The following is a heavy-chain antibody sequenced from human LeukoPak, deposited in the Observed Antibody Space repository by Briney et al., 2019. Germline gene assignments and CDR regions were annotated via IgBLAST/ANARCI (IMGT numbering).Heavy chain of an antibody. D-gene: IGHD3-22*01. V-gene: IGHV3-7*01. CDR2: IKQDGSEK. CDR1: GFTFSSYW. Sequence: GGSLRLSCAASGFTFSSYWMSWVRQAPGKGLEWVANIKQDGSEKYYVDSVKGRFTISRDNAKNSLYLQMNSLRAEDTAVYYCARRYYYDSSGYFDYWGQGTLVTVSS. CDR3: ARRYYYDSSGYFDY. J-gene: IGHJ4*02.